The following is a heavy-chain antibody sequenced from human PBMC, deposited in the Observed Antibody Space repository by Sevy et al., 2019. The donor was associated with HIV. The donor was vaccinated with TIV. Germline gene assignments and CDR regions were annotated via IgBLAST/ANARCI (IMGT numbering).Heavy chain of an antibody. CDR3: AGVRLGITISAEWGGGMDV. CDR2: IRYDGSNK. CDR1: GFTLSSYG. V-gene: IGHV3-33*01. D-gene: IGHD3-3*01. Sequence: GGSLRLSCAASGFTLSSYGMHWVRQAPGKGLEWVAVIRYDGSNKYYANSVNGRFTISRGNSKNTLYLQMNSLRAEDTAVYYCAGVRLGITISAEWGGGMDVWGQGTTVTVSS. J-gene: IGHJ6*02.